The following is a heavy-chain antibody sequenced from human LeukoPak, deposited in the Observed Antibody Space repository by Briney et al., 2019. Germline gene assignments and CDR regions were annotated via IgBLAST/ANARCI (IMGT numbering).Heavy chain of an antibody. CDR3: ARVGGPTYYDSSGYYHYYYYYMDV. CDR2: IYTSGST. D-gene: IGHD3-22*01. CDR1: GGSISSYY. V-gene: IGHV4-4*07. Sequence: SETLSLTCTVSGGSISSYYWSWIRQPAGKGLEWIGRIYTSGSTNYNPSLKSRVTMSVDTSKNQFSLKLSSVTAADTAVYYCARVGGPTYYDSSGYYHYYYYYMDVWGKGTTVTISS. J-gene: IGHJ6*03.